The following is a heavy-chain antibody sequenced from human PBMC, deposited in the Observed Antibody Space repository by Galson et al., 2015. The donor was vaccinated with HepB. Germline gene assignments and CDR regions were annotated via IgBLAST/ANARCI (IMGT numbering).Heavy chain of an antibody. Sequence: SLKLSCAASGFTFSSYAMSWVRQAPGQGLEWVSAISGSGGSTYYADSVKGRFTISRDNSKNTLYLQMNSLRAEDTAVYYCAKGYGDYAPLDYWGQGTLVTVSS. J-gene: IGHJ4*02. CDR1: GFTFSSYA. V-gene: IGHV3-23*01. CDR3: AKGYGDYAPLDY. D-gene: IGHD4-17*01. CDR2: ISGSGGST.